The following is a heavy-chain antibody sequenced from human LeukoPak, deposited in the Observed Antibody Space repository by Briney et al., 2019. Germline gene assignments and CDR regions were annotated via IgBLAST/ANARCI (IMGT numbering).Heavy chain of an antibody. CDR1: GGSISSYY. J-gene: IGHJ4*02. V-gene: IGHV4-59*08. D-gene: IGHD1-26*01. CDR2: IHYNGIT. CDR3: ARHISSGGTYAHLDY. Sequence: SETLSLTCTVSGGSISSYYWSWIRQPPGKGLEWIGYIHYNGITNYNPSLKTRVTMSLDTSKNQVSLNLNSVTAADTAVYYCARHISSGGTYAHLDYWGQGTLVTVSS.